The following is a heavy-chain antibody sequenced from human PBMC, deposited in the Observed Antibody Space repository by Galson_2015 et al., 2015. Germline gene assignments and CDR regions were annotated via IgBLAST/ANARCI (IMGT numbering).Heavy chain of an antibody. D-gene: IGHD2-2*01. V-gene: IGHV4-30-2*01. CDR2: IYHSGST. J-gene: IGHJ6*03. CDR1: GGSISSGGYS. Sequence: TLSLTCAVSGGSISSGGYSWSWIRQPPGEGLEWIGYIYHSGSTYYNPSLKSRVTISVGRSKNQFSLKLSSVTAADTAVYYCARSPSDIVVVPAASYYMDVWGKGTTVTVSS. CDR3: ARSPSDIVVVPAASYYMDV.